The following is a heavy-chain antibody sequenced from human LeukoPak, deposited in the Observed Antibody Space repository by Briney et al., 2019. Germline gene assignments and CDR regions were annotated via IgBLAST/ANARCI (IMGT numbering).Heavy chain of an antibody. V-gene: IGHV4-59*08. D-gene: IGHD1-26*01. CDR1: GGSISGYF. CDR2: IYYSGNT. J-gene: IGHJ3*02. CDR3: AGHSGTAAVGMSALDI. Sequence: SETLSLTCTVSGGSISGYFWSWIRQPPGKGLEWIGYIYYSGNTYYNPSIESRITISVDTSKNQFSLKLSSVTAADAAVYFCAGHSGTAAVGMSALDIWGQGTMVTVSS.